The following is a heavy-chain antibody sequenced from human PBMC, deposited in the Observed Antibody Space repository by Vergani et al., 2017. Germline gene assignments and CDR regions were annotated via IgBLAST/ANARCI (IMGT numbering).Heavy chain of an antibody. CDR2: IWYDGSNK. J-gene: IGHJ6*03. CDR1: GFTFSSYG. D-gene: IGHD3-22*01. CDR3: TTDEYYDSSGSPYYYYYYMDV. Sequence: QVQLVESGGGVVQPGRSLRLSCAASGFTFSSYGMHWVRQAPGKGLEWVAVIWYDGSNKYYADSVKGRFTISRDNSKNTLYLQMNSLKTEDTAVYYCTTDEYYDSSGSPYYYYYYMDVWGKGTTVTVSS. V-gene: IGHV3-33*01.